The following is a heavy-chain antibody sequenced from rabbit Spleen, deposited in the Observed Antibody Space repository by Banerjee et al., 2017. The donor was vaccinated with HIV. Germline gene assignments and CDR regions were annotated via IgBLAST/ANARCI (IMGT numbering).Heavy chain of an antibody. CDR2: INAATGKP. CDR1: GVSFSDKDV. D-gene: IGHD4-1*01. J-gene: IGHJ4*01. V-gene: IGHV1S45*01. CDR3: ARDLAGAIGWNFYL. Sequence: QEQLEESGGGLVKPEGSLTLTCKASGVSFSDKDVMCWVRQAPGKGLEWIACINAATGKPVYATWANGRFSISRTSSTTVTLQMTSLTAADTATYLCARDLAGAIGWNFYLWGQGPWSP.